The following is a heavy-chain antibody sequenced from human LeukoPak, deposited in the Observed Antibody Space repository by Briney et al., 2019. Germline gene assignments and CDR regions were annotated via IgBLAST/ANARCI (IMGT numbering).Heavy chain of an antibody. D-gene: IGHD1-26*01. CDR3: ARLRGGGALDY. CDR1: GGSISSYC. J-gene: IGHJ4*02. V-gene: IGHV4-59*08. CDR2: IYYSGST. Sequence: SETLSLTCTVSGGSISSYCWSWIRQPPGKGLEWIGYIYYSGSTNYNPSLKSRVTISVDTSKNQFSLKLSSVTAADTAVYYCARLRGGGALDYWGQGTLVTVSS.